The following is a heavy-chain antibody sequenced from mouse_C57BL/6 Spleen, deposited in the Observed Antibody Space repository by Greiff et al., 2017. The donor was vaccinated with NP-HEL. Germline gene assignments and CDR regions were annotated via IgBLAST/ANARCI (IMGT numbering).Heavy chain of an antibody. V-gene: IGHV5-9-1*02. J-gene: IGHJ4*01. Sequence: EVKLVESGEGLVKPGGSLKLSCAASGFTFSSYAMSWVRQTPEKRLEWVAYISSGGDYIYYADPVKGRFTISRDNARNTLYLQMSSLKSEDTAMYYCTRERDYGDAMDYWGQGTSVTVSS. CDR2: ISSGGDYI. CDR3: TRERDYGDAMDY. D-gene: IGHD2-4*01. CDR1: GFTFSSYA.